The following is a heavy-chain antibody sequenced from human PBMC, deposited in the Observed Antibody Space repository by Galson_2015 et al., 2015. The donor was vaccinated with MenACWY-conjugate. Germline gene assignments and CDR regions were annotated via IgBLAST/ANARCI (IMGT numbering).Heavy chain of an antibody. CDR2: ISGSGGST. Sequence: SLRLSCAASGFTFISYAMSWVRQAPGKGLEWVSAISGSGGSTYYADSVKGRFTISRDNSKNTLYLQMNSLRAEDTAVYYCANDFHGDYEAFGPQEWYFDLWGRGTLVTVSS. CDR3: ANDFHGDYEAFGPQEWYFDL. V-gene: IGHV3-23*01. D-gene: IGHD4-17*01. J-gene: IGHJ2*01. CDR1: GFTFISYA.